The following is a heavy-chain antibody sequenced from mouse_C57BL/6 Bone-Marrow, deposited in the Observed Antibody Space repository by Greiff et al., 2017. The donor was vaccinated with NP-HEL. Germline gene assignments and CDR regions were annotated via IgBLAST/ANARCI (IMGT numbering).Heavy chain of an antibody. CDR1: GYTFTSYW. V-gene: IGHV1-61*01. J-gene: IGHJ2*01. CDR2: IYPSDSET. CDR3: ARRTYYYGSSYDY. D-gene: IGHD1-1*01. Sequence: VQLQQPGAELVRPGSSVKLSCKASGYTFTSYWMDWVKQRPGQGLEWIGNIYPSDSETHYNQKFKDKATLTVEKSSSTAYMQLSSLTSEDSAVYYCARRTYYYGSSYDYWGQGTTLTVSS.